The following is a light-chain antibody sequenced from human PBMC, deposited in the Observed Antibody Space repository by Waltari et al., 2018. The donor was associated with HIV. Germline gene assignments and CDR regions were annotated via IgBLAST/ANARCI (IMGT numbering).Light chain of an antibody. V-gene: IGKV1-12*01. CDR2: AAS. J-gene: IGKJ2*01. Sequence: DIHMTQSPSSLSAVVGDRVTITCRANQTIEGRLAWFQQKPGAAPNLLIYAASNLHSGVPVRFGGGGFGTHFTLTINGLQPEDSATYYCQQVNRVPYTFGQGTTLEI. CDR3: QQVNRVPYT. CDR1: QTIEGR.